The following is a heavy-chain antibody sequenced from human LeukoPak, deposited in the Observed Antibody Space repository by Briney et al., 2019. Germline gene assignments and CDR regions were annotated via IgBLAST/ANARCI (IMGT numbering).Heavy chain of an antibody. D-gene: IGHD3-22*01. Sequence: ASVKVSCKASGYTFTGYYMHWVRQAPGQGLEWMGWINPNSGGTNYAQKFQGRVTMTRDTSISTAYMELSRLRSDDTAVYYCAREFYDSSGIKYAFDTWGQGTMITVSS. CDR3: AREFYDSSGIKYAFDT. V-gene: IGHV1-2*02. CDR1: GYTFTGYY. CDR2: INPNSGGT. J-gene: IGHJ3*02.